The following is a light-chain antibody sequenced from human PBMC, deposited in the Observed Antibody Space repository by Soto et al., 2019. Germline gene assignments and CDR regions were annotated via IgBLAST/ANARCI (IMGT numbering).Light chain of an antibody. CDR1: QSISTW. CDR3: QQYNTSSLT. J-gene: IGKJ4*01. Sequence: DIQMTQSPSTLSASVGDRVTITCRASQSISTWLAWYQQKPGKAPKLLIYKASSLESGVPSRFSGSGSGTEFALTISSLQPDDFATYYCQQYNTSSLTFCGGTKVEIK. CDR2: KAS. V-gene: IGKV1-5*03.